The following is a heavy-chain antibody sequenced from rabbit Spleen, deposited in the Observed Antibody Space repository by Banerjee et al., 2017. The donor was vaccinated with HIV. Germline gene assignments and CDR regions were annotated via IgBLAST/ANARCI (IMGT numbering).Heavy chain of an antibody. CDR1: GFSFSSSSY. D-gene: IGHD1-1*01. Sequence: QSLEESGGDLVKPGASLTLTCTASGFSFSSSSYMCWVRQAPGKGLEWIACIDTGSSGFPYFATWAKGRFTCSKTSSTTVTLQMTRLTAADTATYFCARDTSSSFSSYGMDLWGPGTLVTVS. J-gene: IGHJ6*01. CDR2: IDTGSSGFP. CDR3: ARDTSSSFSSYGMDL. V-gene: IGHV1S40*01.